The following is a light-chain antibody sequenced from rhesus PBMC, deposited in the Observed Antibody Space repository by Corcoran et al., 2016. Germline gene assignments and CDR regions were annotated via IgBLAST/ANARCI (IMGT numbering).Light chain of an antibody. CDR3: YQHSSGYRT. Sequence: QVILTQSPATLSLSPGERATLSCRASQSVSSYLAWYQQKPGKAPRLLIYGASSRATGIPDRFSGRGSGTEFPLTISSLEPEDVGVYHCYQHSSGYRTFGQGTKVEIK. J-gene: IGKJ1*01. CDR1: QSVSSY. V-gene: IGKV3-10*01. CDR2: GAS.